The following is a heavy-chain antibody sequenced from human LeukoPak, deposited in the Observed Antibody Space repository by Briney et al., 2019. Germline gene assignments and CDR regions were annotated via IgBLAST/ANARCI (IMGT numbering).Heavy chain of an antibody. CDR2: IYHSGST. Sequence: SETLSLTCTVSGYSISSGYYWGWIRQPPGKGLEWIGSIYHSGSTYYNPSLKSRVTISVDTSKNQFSLKLSSVTAADTAVYYCARHFLHDILTGYYIEGYFDYWGQGTLVTVSS. V-gene: IGHV4-38-2*02. CDR3: ARHFLHDILTGYYIEGYFDY. J-gene: IGHJ4*02. CDR1: GYSISSGYY. D-gene: IGHD3-9*01.